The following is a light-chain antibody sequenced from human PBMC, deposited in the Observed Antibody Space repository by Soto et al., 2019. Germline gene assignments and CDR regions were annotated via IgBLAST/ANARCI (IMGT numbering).Light chain of an antibody. Sequence: LTQSLATLSLCPGERATLSWRTSLSVSSNLAWHQQKPGQAPRILMYDASTRATGISARFSGSGSGTEFTLTISSLQSEDFAVYYCQQYNNWPWSFGQGTKVDIK. CDR1: LSVSSN. V-gene: IGKV3-15*01. CDR3: QQYNNWPWS. CDR2: DAS. J-gene: IGKJ1*01.